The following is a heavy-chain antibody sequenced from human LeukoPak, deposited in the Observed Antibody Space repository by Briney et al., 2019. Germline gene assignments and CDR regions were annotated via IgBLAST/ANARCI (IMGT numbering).Heavy chain of an antibody. CDR2: INHSGST. V-gene: IGHV4-34*01. CDR1: GGSFSGYY. Sequence: SETLSLTCAVYGGSFSGYYWSWIRQPPGKGLEWIGEINHSGSTNYNPSLKSRVTISVDTSKNQFSLKLGSVTAADTAVYYCARVGEYCSSTSCYYIFDYWGQGTLVTVSS. D-gene: IGHD2-2*01. J-gene: IGHJ4*02. CDR3: ARVGEYCSSTSCYYIFDY.